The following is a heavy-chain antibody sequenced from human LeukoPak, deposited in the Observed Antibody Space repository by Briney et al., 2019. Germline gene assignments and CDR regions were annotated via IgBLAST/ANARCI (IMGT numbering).Heavy chain of an antibody. D-gene: IGHD2-21*02. Sequence: SGGSLRLSCAASGFTFSDYWMNWVRQAPGKGLEWVANIDQDGGGKYYLDSVKGRFTISRDSAKNSLYLQTNSLRAEDTAVYYCARGDWAPFDYWGQGSLLTVSS. V-gene: IGHV3-7*01. CDR2: IDQDGGGK. CDR3: ARGDWAPFDY. CDR1: GFTFSDYW. J-gene: IGHJ4*02.